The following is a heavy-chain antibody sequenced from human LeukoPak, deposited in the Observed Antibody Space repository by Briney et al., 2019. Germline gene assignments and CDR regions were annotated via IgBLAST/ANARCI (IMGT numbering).Heavy chain of an antibody. D-gene: IGHD3-10*01. Sequence: GVSVKVSCKASGYTLTSYYMHWLRQTPGQGLERMGIINPNDGSATYAQRFQGRVSMTRDTSTSTVYMDLQSLRSEDTAVYYCARGELLLDNWGQGTLVTVSS. V-gene: IGHV1-46*03. J-gene: IGHJ4*02. CDR1: GYTLTSYY. CDR2: INPNDGSA. CDR3: ARGELLLDN.